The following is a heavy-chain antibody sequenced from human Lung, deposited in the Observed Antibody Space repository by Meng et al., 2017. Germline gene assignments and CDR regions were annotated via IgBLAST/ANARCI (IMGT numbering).Heavy chain of an antibody. CDR3: ATGAAAADH. CDR1: GFSFTDAW. CDR2: IKSNSDGGTT. D-gene: IGHD6-13*01. Sequence: LGEVGGGLGKPVGSLRISCVASGFSFTDAWMSWVRQAPGKGLEWVGRIKSNSDGGTTDYAAPVKGRFTISRDDSKNTLYLQMNSLITEDTAVYFCATGAAAADHWGQGTLVTVSS. V-gene: IGHV3-15*01. J-gene: IGHJ4*02.